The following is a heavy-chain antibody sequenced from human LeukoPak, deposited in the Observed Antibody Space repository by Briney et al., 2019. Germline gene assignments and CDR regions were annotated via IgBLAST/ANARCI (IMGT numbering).Heavy chain of an antibody. J-gene: IGHJ4*02. CDR1: GGSISSYY. CDR3: ARQHSSGWSDLDY. D-gene: IGHD6-19*01. Sequence: SETLSLTCTVSGGSISSYYWSWIRQPPGKGLEWIGYIYYSGSTNYNPSLKSRVTISVDTSKNQFSLKLSSVTAADTAVYYCARQHSSGWSDLDYWGQGALVTVSS. CDR2: IYYSGST. V-gene: IGHV4-59*08.